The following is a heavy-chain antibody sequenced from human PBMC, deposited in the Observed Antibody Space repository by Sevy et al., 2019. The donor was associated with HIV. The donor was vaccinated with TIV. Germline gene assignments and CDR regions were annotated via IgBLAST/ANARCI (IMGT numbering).Heavy chain of an antibody. V-gene: IGHV3-30-3*01. CDR3: ARDPHSMPHWGSFDS. CDR2: VSKEGTNK. J-gene: IGHJ4*02. D-gene: IGHD3-16*01. Sequence: GGSLRLSCEASGFTFTRYAFHWVRQAPGKGLEWVAVVSKEGTNKYYADSVKGRFTISRDNSRNTLFLQMQSLRADDTAVYFCARDPHSMPHWGSFDSWGQGTLVTVSS. CDR1: GFTFTRYA.